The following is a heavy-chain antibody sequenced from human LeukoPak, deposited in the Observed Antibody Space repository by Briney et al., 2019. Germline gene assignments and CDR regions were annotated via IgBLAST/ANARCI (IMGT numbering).Heavy chain of an antibody. Sequence: ASVKVSCKASGYTFTGYYMHWVRQAPGQGLEWMGRINPNSGGTNYAQKFQGRVTMTRDTSISTAYMELSRLRSDDTAVYYCARGSGYNWNYGDYYYYYGMDVWGQGTTVTVSS. J-gene: IGHJ6*02. CDR2: INPNSGGT. CDR3: ARGSGYNWNYGDYYYYYGMDV. CDR1: GYTFTGYY. D-gene: IGHD1-7*01. V-gene: IGHV1-2*06.